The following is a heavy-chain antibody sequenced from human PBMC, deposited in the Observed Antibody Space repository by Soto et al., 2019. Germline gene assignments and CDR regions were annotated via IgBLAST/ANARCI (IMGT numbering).Heavy chain of an antibody. Sequence: EVQLVESGGGLVQPGGSLRLSCAVSGFTFSSSEMYWVRQAPGKGLEWISYIHPSGQPIFYADSVKGRFTISRDNANNAVFLQMNSVRAEDTAVYYCARRASRWGQGTMVTVSS. CDR2: IHPSGQPI. D-gene: IGHD1-26*01. CDR3: ARRASR. CDR1: GFTFSSSE. J-gene: IGHJ3*01. V-gene: IGHV3-48*03.